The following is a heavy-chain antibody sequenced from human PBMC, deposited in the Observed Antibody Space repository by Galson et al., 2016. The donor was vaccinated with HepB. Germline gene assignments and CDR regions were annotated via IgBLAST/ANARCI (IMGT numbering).Heavy chain of an antibody. Sequence: SLRLSCADSGFTFNTYAMSWVRQAPGKGLEWVSGISDSGGSTYFADSVMGRFTISRDNSKNTLYLQMNSLRVDDTAVYYCAKGTTLQVHFGYFDHWGQGTLVTVSS. J-gene: IGHJ4*02. CDR2: ISDSGGST. CDR1: GFTFNTYA. CDR3: AKGTTLQVHFGYFDH. V-gene: IGHV3-23*01. D-gene: IGHD1/OR15-1a*01.